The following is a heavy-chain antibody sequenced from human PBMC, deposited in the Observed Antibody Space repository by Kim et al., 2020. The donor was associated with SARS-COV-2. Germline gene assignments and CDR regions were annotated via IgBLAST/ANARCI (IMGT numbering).Heavy chain of an antibody. CDR3: ASPLSSIVGAFRFDY. J-gene: IGHJ4*02. CDR1: GFTFSDYY. Sequence: GGSLRLSCAASGFTFSDYYMSWIRQAPGKGLEWVSYISSSGSTIYYADSVKGRFTISRDNAKNSLYLQMNSLRAEDTAVYYCASPLSSIVGAFRFDYWGQGTLVTVSS. CDR2: ISSSGSTI. D-gene: IGHD1-26*01. V-gene: IGHV3-11*01.